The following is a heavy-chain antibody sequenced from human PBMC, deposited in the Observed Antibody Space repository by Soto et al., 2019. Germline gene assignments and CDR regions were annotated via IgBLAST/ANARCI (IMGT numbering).Heavy chain of an antibody. V-gene: IGHV5-51*01. CDR2: IYPGDSDT. D-gene: IGHD3-22*01. J-gene: IGHJ3*02. Sequence: GGSLKISCKGSGYSFTSYWIGWVRQMPGKGLEWMGIIYPGDSDTRYSPSFQGQVTISADKYISTAYLQWSSLKASDTAMYYCARLQYYYDSSGYYPNAFDIWGQGTMVTVSS. CDR1: GYSFTSYW. CDR3: ARLQYYYDSSGYYPNAFDI.